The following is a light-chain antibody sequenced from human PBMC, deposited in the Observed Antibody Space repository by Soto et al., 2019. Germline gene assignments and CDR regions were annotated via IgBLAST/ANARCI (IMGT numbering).Light chain of an antibody. Sequence: QSVLTQPPSASGTPGQRITISCSGTSSNIGSNPINWYHQLPGTAPKLLIYSTNQRPSGVPDRFSGSKSGTSASLAISGLESDDEADYYCATWDDSLNGWVFGGGAKLTVL. J-gene: IGLJ3*02. CDR3: ATWDDSLNGWV. V-gene: IGLV1-44*01. CDR1: SSNIGSNP. CDR2: STN.